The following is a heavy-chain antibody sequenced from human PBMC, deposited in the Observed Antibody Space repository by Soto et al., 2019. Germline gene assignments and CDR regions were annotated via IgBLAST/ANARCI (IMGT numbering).Heavy chain of an antibody. V-gene: IGHV3-30-3*01. J-gene: IGHJ4*02. Sequence: GGSLRLSCAASGFTFSSYAMHWVRQAPGKGLEWVAVISYDGISKHYADSVKGRFSISRDDSENTLYVQMNSLRAEDTAVYYGAKDGYLDTYYFDYWGQGTLVTVSS. CDR3: AKDGYLDTYYFDY. D-gene: IGHD3-9*01. CDR2: ISYDGISK. CDR1: GFTFSSYA.